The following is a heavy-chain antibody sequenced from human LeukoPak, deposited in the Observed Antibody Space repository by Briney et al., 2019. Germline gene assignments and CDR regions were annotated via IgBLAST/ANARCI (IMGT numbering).Heavy chain of an antibody. V-gene: IGHV3-30*01. CDR1: GFTFSTYA. Sequence: PGGSLRLSCAASGFTFSTYAMHWVRQAPGKGLEWVAVISYDGSNRHYADSVKGRFTISRDNSKNTLYLQMNSLRAEDTAVYYCAGAPYYDSSGYYDCWGQGTLVPVSS. CDR3: AGAPYYDSSGYYDC. D-gene: IGHD3-22*01. CDR2: ISYDGSNR. J-gene: IGHJ4*02.